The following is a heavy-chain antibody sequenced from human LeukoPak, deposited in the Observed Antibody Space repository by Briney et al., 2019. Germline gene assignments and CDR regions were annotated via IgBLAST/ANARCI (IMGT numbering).Heavy chain of an antibody. CDR1: GVTFRSGV. CDR2: ISSSSSYI. Sequence: PGESLILSLAAPGVTFRSGVMNSVRQAPGKGQEWVSSISSSSSYIYYADSVKGRFTISRDNAKNSLYLQMNSMRAEDTAVYYCARVGSSWYPIPYWGQGTLVTVSS. D-gene: IGHD6-13*01. V-gene: IGHV3-21*01. J-gene: IGHJ4*02. CDR3: ARVGSSWYPIPY.